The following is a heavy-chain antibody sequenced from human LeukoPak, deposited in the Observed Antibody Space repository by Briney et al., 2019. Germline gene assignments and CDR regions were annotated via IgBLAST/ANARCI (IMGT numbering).Heavy chain of an antibody. CDR3: ARDSPSGSYFWFDP. D-gene: IGHD1-26*01. J-gene: IGHJ5*02. CDR1: GFTFSSYA. V-gene: IGHV3-30-3*01. Sequence: PGGSLRLSCAASGFTFSSYAMHWVRQAPGKGLEWVAVISYDGSNKYYADSVKGRFTISRDNSKNTLYLQMNSLRAEDTAVYYCARDSPSGSYFWFDPWGQGTLVTVSS. CDR2: ISYDGSNK.